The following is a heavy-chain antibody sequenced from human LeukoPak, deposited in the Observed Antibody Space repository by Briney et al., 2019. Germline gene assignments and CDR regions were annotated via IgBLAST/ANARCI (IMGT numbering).Heavy chain of an antibody. CDR2: ISSSSSYI. CDR1: GFTFSSYS. V-gene: IGHV3-21*01. J-gene: IGHJ4*02. CDR3: ATLGYCSGGSCYLGDY. Sequence: VGSLRLSCAASGFTFSSYSMNWVRQAPGKGLEWVSSISSSSSYIYYADSVKGRFTISRDNAKNSLYLQMNSLRAEDTAVYYCATLGYCSGGSCYLGDYWGQGTLVTVSS. D-gene: IGHD2-15*01.